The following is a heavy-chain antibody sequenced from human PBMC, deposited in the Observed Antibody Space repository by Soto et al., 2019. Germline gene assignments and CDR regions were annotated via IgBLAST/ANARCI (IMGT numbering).Heavy chain of an antibody. Sequence: GESLKISCKGSGYSFTIYWIGWVRQMPGKGLEWMGIIYPGDSDTRYSPSFQGQVTISADKSISTAYLQCSSLKASDTAMYYCARRIKYSSSSDAFDIWGQGTMVTVSS. CDR1: GYSFTIYW. CDR2: IYPGDSDT. J-gene: IGHJ3*02. CDR3: ARRIKYSSSSDAFDI. V-gene: IGHV5-51*01. D-gene: IGHD6-6*01.